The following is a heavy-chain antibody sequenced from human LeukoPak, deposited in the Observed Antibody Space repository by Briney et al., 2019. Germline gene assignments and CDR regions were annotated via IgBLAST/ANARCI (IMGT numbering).Heavy chain of an antibody. CDR3: ARDRVAYYDFWSGYYTGFW. V-gene: IGHV1-2*02. CDR1: GNTFTGYY. Sequence: ASVKVSCKAFGNTFTGYYMHWVRQAPGQGLGWMGWINPNSGGTNYAQKFQGRVTMTRDTSISTAYMELSRLRSDDTAVYYCARDRVAYYDFWSGYYTGFWWGQGTLVTVSS. CDR2: INPNSGGT. J-gene: IGHJ4*02. D-gene: IGHD3-3*01.